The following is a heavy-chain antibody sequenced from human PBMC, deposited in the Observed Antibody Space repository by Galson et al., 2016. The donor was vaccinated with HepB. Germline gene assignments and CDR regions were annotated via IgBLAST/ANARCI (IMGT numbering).Heavy chain of an antibody. D-gene: IGHD2-15*01. CDR3: ANRYCSGGSCYLAFDI. V-gene: IGHV3-11*03. J-gene: IGHJ3*02. Sequence: SLRLSCAGSGFTFSDYYMNWIRQAPGKGLEWLSYISSGSSYTNYADSVKGRFSISRDNVKNSLFLQMNRLRDEDTAMYYCANRYCSGGSCYLAFDIWGQGTMVTVSS. CDR2: ISSGSSYT. CDR1: GFTFSDYY.